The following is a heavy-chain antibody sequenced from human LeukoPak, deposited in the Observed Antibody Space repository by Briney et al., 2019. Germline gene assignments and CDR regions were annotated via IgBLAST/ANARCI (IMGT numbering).Heavy chain of an antibody. V-gene: IGHV4-59*12. D-gene: IGHD4-17*01. CDR2: IYYSWST. Sequence: PSETLSLTCTVSGGSISSYYWSWIRQPPGKGLEWIGYIYYSWSTNYNPSLKSRVTISVDTSKNQFSLKLSSVTAADTAVYYCARWGVYGDLYYFDYWGQGTLVTVSS. J-gene: IGHJ4*02. CDR3: ARWGVYGDLYYFDY. CDR1: GGSISSYY.